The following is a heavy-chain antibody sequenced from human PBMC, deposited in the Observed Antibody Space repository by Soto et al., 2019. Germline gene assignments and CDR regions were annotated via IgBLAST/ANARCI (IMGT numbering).Heavy chain of an antibody. Sequence: QVQLQESGPGLVKPSETLSLTCTVSGDSISSLYWSWIRQPPGKGLEWIGYIYYCGSINYNPSLKSRVTISVDPPKDQFSLRLGSVTAADTAVYYCGKSLWETSGCKTDSWGQGTLVTVSS. CDR3: GKSLWETSGCKTDS. V-gene: IGHV4-59*01. CDR1: GDSISSLY. D-gene: IGHD6-19*01. CDR2: IYYCGSI. J-gene: IGHJ4*02.